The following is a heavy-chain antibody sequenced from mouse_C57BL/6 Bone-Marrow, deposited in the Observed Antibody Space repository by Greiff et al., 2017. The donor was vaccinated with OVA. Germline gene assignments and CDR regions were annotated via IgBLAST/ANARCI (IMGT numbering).Heavy chain of an antibody. V-gene: IGHV5-17*01. CDR2: ISSGSSTI. J-gene: IGHJ2*01. CDR1: GFTFSDYG. CDR3: ARPRNSYFDY. Sequence: EVKLVESGGGLVKPGGSLKLSCAASGFTFSDYGMHWVRQAPEKGLEWVAYISSGSSTIYYADTVKGRFTISRDNAKNTLFLQMTSLRSEDTAMYYCARPRNSYFDYWGQGTTLTVSS.